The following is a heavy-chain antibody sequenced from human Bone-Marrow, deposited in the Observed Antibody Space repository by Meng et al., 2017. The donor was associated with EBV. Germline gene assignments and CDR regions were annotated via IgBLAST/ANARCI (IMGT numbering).Heavy chain of an antibody. V-gene: IGHV1-3*01. D-gene: IGHD3-22*01. Sequence: QVQFVPAGDEVKNPGASVKVSCKASGYTFSTYAIHWVRQASGQRLEWMGWINVGNGDTKYSQKLQGRVTITRDTSASTAYMELRSLRSEDTAVYYCARDSSGDSRNFDPWGQGTLVTVSS. J-gene: IGHJ5*02. CDR2: INVGNGDT. CDR3: ARDSSGDSRNFDP. CDR1: GYTFSTYA.